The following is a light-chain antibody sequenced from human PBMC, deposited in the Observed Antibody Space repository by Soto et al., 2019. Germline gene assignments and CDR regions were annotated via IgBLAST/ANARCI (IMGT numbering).Light chain of an antibody. CDR1: QTVRSN. CDR3: QQYDNWPPWT. J-gene: IGKJ1*01. Sequence: EIVMTQSPATLSVSPGGRATLSCRASQTVRSNLAWYQQKPGQAPRLLIYGASTRATGIPVRFSGSGSGTEFTLTISSLQSEDSAVYYCQQYDNWPPWTFGQGTKVEIK. CDR2: GAS. V-gene: IGKV3-15*01.